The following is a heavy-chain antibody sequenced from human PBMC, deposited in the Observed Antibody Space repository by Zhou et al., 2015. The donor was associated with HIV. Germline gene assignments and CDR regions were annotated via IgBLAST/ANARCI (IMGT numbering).Heavy chain of an antibody. D-gene: IGHD5-12*01. J-gene: IGHJ5*02. CDR3: AKGPFRRDIETPLVQFDL. CDR2: VHPKNDYA. Sequence: HVQLVQSGAEVKKPGSSVKVSCKASGGIFSGYGISWVRQAPGQGLEWMGWVHPKNDYAKYAPKFKGRVTLTRDSSIRAVYLEMRSLTSADTAVYYCAKGPFRRDIETPLVQFDLWGQGTRVSVSS. V-gene: IGHV1-2*02. CDR1: GGIFSGYG.